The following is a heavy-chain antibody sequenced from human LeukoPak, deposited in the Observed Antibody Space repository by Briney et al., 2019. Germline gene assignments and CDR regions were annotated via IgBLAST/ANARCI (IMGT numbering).Heavy chain of an antibody. V-gene: IGHV4-59*01. D-gene: IGHD4-17*01. CDR1: GGSINNYY. CDR2: IYYRGST. J-gene: IGHJ4*02. Sequence: KASETLSLTCTVSGGSINNYYWSWIRQPPGKGLEWIGYIYYRGSTNYNPSLKSRVTFSVDTSKNQFSLKLNSVTAADTAVYYCARGGDYGDLRYFDYWGQGTLVTVSP. CDR3: ARGGDYGDLRYFDY.